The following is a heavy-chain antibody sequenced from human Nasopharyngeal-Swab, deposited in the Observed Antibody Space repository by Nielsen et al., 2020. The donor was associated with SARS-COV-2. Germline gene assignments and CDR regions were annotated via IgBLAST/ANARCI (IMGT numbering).Heavy chain of an antibody. D-gene: IGHD3-3*01. CDR2: INPSGGST. CDR3: ARDYDFWSGYYTGGAFDT. J-gene: IGHJ3*02. V-gene: IGHV1-46*01. Sequence: WVRQAPGQGLEWMGIINPSGGSTSYAQKFQGRVTMTRDTSTSTVYMELSSLRSEDTAVYYCARDYDFWSGYYTGGAFDTWGQGTMVTVSS.